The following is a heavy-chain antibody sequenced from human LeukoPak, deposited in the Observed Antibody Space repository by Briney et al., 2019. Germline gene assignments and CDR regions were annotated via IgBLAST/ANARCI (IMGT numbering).Heavy chain of an antibody. Sequence: SETLSLTCTVSGGSISTSSRSYYWGWIRQPPGKGLEWIGSVFYSGTTYYNPSLKSRVTISVDTSKNQFSLRLSSMTAADGAVYYCARQSTKFSSGWVFDNWGQGTLVTVSS. J-gene: IGHJ4*02. CDR3: ARQSTKFSSGWVFDN. V-gene: IGHV4-39*01. CDR1: GGSISTSSRSYY. D-gene: IGHD6-19*01. CDR2: VFYSGTT.